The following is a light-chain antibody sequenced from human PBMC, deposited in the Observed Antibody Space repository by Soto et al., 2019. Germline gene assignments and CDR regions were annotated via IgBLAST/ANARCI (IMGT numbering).Light chain of an antibody. V-gene: IGKV3-15*01. CDR2: RAS. CDR1: QSVSSN. CDR3: QEQHDWPIA. J-gene: IGKJ5*01. Sequence: EMRVARARGRLPGSPEERATISCRASQSVSSNLAWYQQKPGQAPRLLIYRASTKATGIPARFSGSGSGADFTLTISSLKSEDFAVYNPQEQHDWPIALVHRPRLE.